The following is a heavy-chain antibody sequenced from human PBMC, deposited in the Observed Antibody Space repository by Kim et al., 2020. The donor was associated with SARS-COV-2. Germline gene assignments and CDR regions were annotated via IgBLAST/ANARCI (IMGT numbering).Heavy chain of an antibody. V-gene: IGHV3-11*06. CDR1: GFTFSDYY. CDR2: ISSSSSYT. D-gene: IGHD1-26*01. J-gene: IGHJ4*02. CDR3: ARGHSGSYSLVYYFDY. Sequence: GGSLRLSCAASGFTFSDYYMSWIRQAPGKGLEWVSYISSSSSYTNYADSVKGRFTISRDNAKNSLYLQMNSLRAEDTAVYYCARGHSGSYSLVYYFDYWGQGTLVTVSS.